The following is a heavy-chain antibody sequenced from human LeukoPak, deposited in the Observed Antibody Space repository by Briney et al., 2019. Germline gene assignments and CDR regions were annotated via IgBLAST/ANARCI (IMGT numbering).Heavy chain of an antibody. Sequence: SETLSLTCTVSGDSISSSNYFWGWIRQPPGKGLEWIGSIYHSGSTYYNPSLKSRLTISVDPSKNQFSLKLSSVTAADTAVYYCARVLAAAGWFDPWGQGTLVTVSS. CDR2: IYHSGST. CDR3: ARVLAAAGWFDP. D-gene: IGHD2-15*01. V-gene: IGHV4-39*07. J-gene: IGHJ5*02. CDR1: GDSISSSNYF.